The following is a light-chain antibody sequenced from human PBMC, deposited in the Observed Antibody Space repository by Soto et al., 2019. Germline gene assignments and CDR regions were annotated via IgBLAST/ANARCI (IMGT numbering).Light chain of an antibody. CDR2: EVS. Sequence: QSVLTQPASVSGSPGQAITISCSGSSSDVGAHNFVSWYQHHPGKAPKLMIYEVSNRPSGVSNRFSGSKSGNTASLTISGLQAEAEADYYCNSYTSSNTYVFGSGTKVNV. J-gene: IGLJ1*01. CDR1: SSDVGAHNF. CDR3: NSYTSSNTYV. V-gene: IGLV2-14*01.